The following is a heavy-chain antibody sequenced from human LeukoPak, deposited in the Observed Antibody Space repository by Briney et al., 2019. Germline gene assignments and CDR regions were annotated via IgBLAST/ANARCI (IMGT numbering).Heavy chain of an antibody. CDR2: IYTSGST. CDR1: GGSISSYY. J-gene: IGHJ5*02. V-gene: IGHV4-4*07. D-gene: IGHD6-13*01. Sequence: SETLSLTCTVSGGSISSYYWSWIRQPARKGLEWIGRIYTSGSTNYNPSLKSRVTMSVDTSKNQFSLKLSSVTAADTAVYYCARVLQDSSSWYSRTVAWFDPWGQGTLVTVSS. CDR3: ARVLQDSSSWYSRTVAWFDP.